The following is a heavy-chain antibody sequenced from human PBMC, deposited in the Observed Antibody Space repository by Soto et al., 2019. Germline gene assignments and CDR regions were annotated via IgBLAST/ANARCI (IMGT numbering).Heavy chain of an antibody. V-gene: IGHV1-69*01. J-gene: IGHJ5*02. CDR1: GGTFSSYG. D-gene: IGHD1-26*01. CDR2: IIPRFGTT. Sequence: QVHLVQSGAEVKKPGSSVKVSCKASGGTFSSYGINWVRQAPGQGLEWMAGIIPRFGTTNHAQKFKGRVTVTADESTTTAFMELRTLRSEDTAIYYCAIGPSGTDSGFDPWGQGTLVTVSS. CDR3: AIGPSGTDSGFDP.